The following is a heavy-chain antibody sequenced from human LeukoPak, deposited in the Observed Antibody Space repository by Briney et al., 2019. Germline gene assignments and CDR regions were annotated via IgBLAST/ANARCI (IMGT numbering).Heavy chain of an antibody. V-gene: IGHV4-4*02. Sequence: SETLSLTCTVSGGSISSSNWWSWVRQSPGKGLEWIGEIYHSGSTNSNPSLMSRLTMSLDKSKNQFFLKLDSVTAADTAIYYCARDLRRQADAFDIWGQGTLVSVAS. J-gene: IGHJ3*02. CDR2: IYHSGST. CDR3: ARDLRRQADAFDI. CDR1: GGSISSSNW.